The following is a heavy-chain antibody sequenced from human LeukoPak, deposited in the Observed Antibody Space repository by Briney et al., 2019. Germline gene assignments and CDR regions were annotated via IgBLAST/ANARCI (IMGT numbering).Heavy chain of an antibody. D-gene: IGHD4-17*01. CDR2: IIPIFGTA. J-gene: IGHJ4*02. Sequence: ASVKVSCKASGYTFTSYGISWVRQAPGQGLEWMGGIIPIFGTANYAQKFQGRVTMTTDTSMSTAYMELRSLRSDDTAVYYCARWNDYGDYLGNFDYWGQGTLVTVSS. CDR3: ARWNDYGDYLGNFDY. CDR1: GYTFTSYG. V-gene: IGHV1-18*01.